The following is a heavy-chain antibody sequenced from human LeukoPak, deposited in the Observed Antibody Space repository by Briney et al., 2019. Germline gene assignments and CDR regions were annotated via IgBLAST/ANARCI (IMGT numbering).Heavy chain of an antibody. CDR2: IRSKTYGGTT. Sequence: QTGGSLRLSCIASGFTFGDYAMSWVRQAPGKGLEWVGFIRSKTYGGTTEYAASVKGRFTISRDDSKSIAYLQMNSLKTEDTAVYYYTRPGRLVRTTVDYWGQGTLVTVSS. D-gene: IGHD6-19*01. J-gene: IGHJ4*02. V-gene: IGHV3-49*04. CDR1: GFTFGDYA. CDR3: TRPGRLVRTTVDY.